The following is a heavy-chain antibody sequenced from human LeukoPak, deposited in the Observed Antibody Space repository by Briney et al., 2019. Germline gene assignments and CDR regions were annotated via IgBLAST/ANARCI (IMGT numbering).Heavy chain of an antibody. D-gene: IGHD3-22*01. CDR1: GFTFSSYW. CDR3: VKDKMFYYDSSGYYPDAFDI. J-gene: IGHJ3*02. Sequence: GGSLRLSCAASGFTFSSYWMSWVRQAPGKGLEWVANIKQDGSEKYYADSVKGRFTISRDNSKNTLYLQMNSLRAEDTAVYYCVKDKMFYYDSSGYYPDAFDIWGQGTMVTVSS. CDR2: IKQDGSEK. V-gene: IGHV3-7*01.